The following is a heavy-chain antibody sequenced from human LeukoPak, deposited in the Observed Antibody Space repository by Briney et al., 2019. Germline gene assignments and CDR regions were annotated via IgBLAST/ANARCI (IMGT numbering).Heavy chain of an antibody. J-gene: IGHJ4*02. CDR2: INPSGGST. D-gene: IGHD6-19*01. Sequence: ASVKVSCKASGYTFTSYYMHWVRQAPGQGLEWMGIINPSGGSTSYAQKFQGRVTMTTDTSTSTAYMELRSLRSDDTAVYYCARGISGWYEFDYWGQGTLVTVSS. V-gene: IGHV1-46*01. CDR1: GYTFTSYY. CDR3: ARGISGWYEFDY.